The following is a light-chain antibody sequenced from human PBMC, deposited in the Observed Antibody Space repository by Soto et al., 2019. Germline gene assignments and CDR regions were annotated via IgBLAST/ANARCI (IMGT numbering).Light chain of an antibody. J-gene: IGKJ4*01. CDR3: QQYNSYPLT. V-gene: IGKV1-5*01. CDR1: QSISSW. CDR2: DAS. Sequence: DIHMTQSAPSLSASVGDRVTITCRASQSISSWLAWYQQKKGEAPKLLIYDASALPRGVPSRFSGSGYGTEFNLTISSVQPDDFATYDCQQYNSYPLTFGGGTKVDIK.